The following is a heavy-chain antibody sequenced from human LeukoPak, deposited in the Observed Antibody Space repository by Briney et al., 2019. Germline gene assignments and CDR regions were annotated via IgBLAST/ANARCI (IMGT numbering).Heavy chain of an antibody. CDR2: ISGTGGST. CDR3: AKSSYYDSSGFYREYYFDY. CDR1: GFSFNNFG. Sequence: GGSLRLSCVASGFSFNNFGMSWVRQAPGKGLECVSSISGTGGSTHYADSVKGRFTISKDNSKNTLYLQMTSLRAGDTAVYYRAKSSYYDSSGFYREYYFDYWGQGTPVPVSS. D-gene: IGHD3-22*01. J-gene: IGHJ4*02. V-gene: IGHV3-23*01.